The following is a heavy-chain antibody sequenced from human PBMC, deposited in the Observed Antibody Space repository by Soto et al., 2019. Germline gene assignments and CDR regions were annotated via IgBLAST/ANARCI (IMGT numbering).Heavy chain of an antibody. D-gene: IGHD3-10*01. CDR2: INHSGST. J-gene: IGHJ6*03. CDR3: ARGRRQAMVRGVMRRYYYMDV. V-gene: IGHV4-34*01. CDR1: GGSFSGYY. Sequence: SETLSLTCAVYGGSFSGYYWSWIRQPPGKGLEWIGEINHSGSTNYNPSLKSRVTISGDTSKNQFSLKLSSVTAADTAVYYCARGRRQAMVRGVMRRYYYMDVWGKGTTVTVSS.